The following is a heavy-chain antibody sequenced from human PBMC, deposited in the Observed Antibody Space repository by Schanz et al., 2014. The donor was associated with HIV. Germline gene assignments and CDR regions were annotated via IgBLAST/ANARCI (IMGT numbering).Heavy chain of an antibody. J-gene: IGHJ4*02. CDR1: GFTFSRYW. D-gene: IGHD6-19*01. Sequence: EVQLVEAGGGLVQPGGSLRLSCAASGFTFSRYWMSWVRQAPGKGLEWVANIKQDGSEKYYVDSVKGRFAISRDNSKNTLYLQMNSLRSDDTAVYYCAKDAYRSGWFYFDSWGQGTPVTVSS. V-gene: IGHV3-7*03. CDR3: AKDAYRSGWFYFDS. CDR2: IKQDGSEK.